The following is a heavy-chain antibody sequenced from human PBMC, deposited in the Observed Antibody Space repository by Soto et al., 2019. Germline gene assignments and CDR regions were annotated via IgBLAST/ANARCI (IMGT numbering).Heavy chain of an antibody. Sequence: SETLSLTCTVSGGSISSSDFYWGWLRQTPGKGLEFIGCIYYSGTTYYNPSLKSRVTISVDTSKNQFSLKLSSVTAADTAVYYCARIFDWRTRGWFDPWGQGTLVTVSS. D-gene: IGHD3-9*01. CDR3: ARIFDWRTRGWFDP. CDR2: IYYSGTT. J-gene: IGHJ5*02. CDR1: GGSISSSDFY. V-gene: IGHV4-39*07.